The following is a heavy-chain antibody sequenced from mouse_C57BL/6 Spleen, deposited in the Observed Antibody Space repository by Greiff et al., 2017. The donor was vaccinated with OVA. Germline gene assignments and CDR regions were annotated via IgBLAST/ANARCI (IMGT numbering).Heavy chain of an antibody. CDR2: IDPSDSET. J-gene: IGHJ2*01. CDR1: GYTFTSYW. V-gene: IGHV1-52*01. D-gene: IGHD3-2*02. CDR3: ARKDSSGRYFDY. Sequence: QVQLQQPGAELVRPGSSVKLSCKASGYTFTSYWMHWVKQRPIQGLEWIGNIDPSDSETHYNQKFKDKATLTVDKSSSTAYMQLSSLTSEDSAVYYCARKDSSGRYFDYWGQGTTLTVSS.